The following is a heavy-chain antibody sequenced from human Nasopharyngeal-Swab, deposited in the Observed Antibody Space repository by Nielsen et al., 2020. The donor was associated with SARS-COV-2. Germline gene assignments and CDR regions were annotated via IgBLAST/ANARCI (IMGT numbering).Heavy chain of an antibody. D-gene: IGHD3-3*01. V-gene: IGHV4-39*01. J-gene: IGHJ6*03. Sequence: WIRQPPGKRLEWIGTIYYSGSTYYNASLKSRVTISVDTSMNQFSTKLSSVTAADTAVYYCARHKEEWHIPGYMDVWGKGTTVTVSS. CDR3: ARHKEEWHIPGYMDV. CDR2: IYYSGST.